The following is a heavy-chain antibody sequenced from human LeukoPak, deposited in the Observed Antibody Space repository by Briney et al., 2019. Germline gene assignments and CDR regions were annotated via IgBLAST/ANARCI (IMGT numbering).Heavy chain of an antibody. V-gene: IGHV1-69*01. J-gene: IGHJ5*02. CDR3: ARVYRSGWSPNWFDP. D-gene: IGHD6-19*01. CDR1: GGTFSSYA. Sequence: SVKVSCKASGGTFSSYAISWVRQAPGQGLEWMGGIIPIFGTANYAQKFQGRVTITADESTSTAYMELSSLRSEDTAVYYCARVYRSGWSPNWFDPWGQGTLVTVSS. CDR2: IIPIFGTA.